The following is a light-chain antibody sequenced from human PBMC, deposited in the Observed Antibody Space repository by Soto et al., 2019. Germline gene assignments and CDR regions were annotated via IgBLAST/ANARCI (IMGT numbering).Light chain of an antibody. CDR3: QQYDNLPLT. CDR1: QDISNY. Sequence: IQMTQSHTSLSASVGDRVTITCQANQDISNYLNWYQQKPGKAPKLLIYDASNLETGVPSRFSGSGSGTDFTFTISSLQPEDIATYYCQQYDNLPLTFGGGTKADIK. V-gene: IGKV1-33*01. CDR2: DAS. J-gene: IGKJ4*01.